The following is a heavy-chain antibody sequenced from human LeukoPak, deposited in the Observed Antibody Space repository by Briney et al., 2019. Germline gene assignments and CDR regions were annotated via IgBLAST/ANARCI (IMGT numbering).Heavy chain of an antibody. D-gene: IGHD3-3*01. J-gene: IGHJ6*02. CDR2: IYYSGST. Sequence: TLSLTCPVSRGSISSGGYYWSGIRQHPGKGLERIEFIYYSGSTYYNPSLKSRVTTSVDTSKNQFSLKLSSVTAADTAVYYCARDGGYYDFWSGYPSPHYYYYGMDVWGQGTTVTVSS. CDR1: RGSISSGGYY. V-gene: IGHV4-31*03. CDR3: ARDGGYYDFWSGYPSPHYYYYGMDV.